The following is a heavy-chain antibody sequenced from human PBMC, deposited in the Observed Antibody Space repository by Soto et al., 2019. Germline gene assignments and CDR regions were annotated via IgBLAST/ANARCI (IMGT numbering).Heavy chain of an antibody. J-gene: IGHJ6*03. CDR2: IYYSGST. V-gene: IGHV4-59*08. Sequence: SETLSLTCTVSGGSISSYYWSWIRQPPGKGLEWIGYIYYSGSTNYNPSLKSRVTISVDTSKNQFSLKLSSVTAADTAVYYCATSIIVVVPAAIDYYYMDVWGKGTTVTVSS. D-gene: IGHD2-2*02. CDR1: GGSISSYY. CDR3: ATSIIVVVPAAIDYYYMDV.